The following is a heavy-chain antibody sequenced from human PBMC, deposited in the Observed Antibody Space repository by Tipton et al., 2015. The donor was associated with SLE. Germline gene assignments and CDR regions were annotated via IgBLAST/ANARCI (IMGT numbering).Heavy chain of an antibody. V-gene: IGHV4-59*11. CDR1: GGSISSHY. CDR2: IYYSGST. D-gene: IGHD6-25*01. Sequence: GLVKPSETLSLTCTVSGGSISSHYWSWFRQPPGKGLEWFGYIYYSGSTNYNPSLKSRVTISVDTSKNQFSLRVTSVNAADTAVYYCARVLPLATAGALNAFDIWGQGTMVTVSS. CDR3: ARVLPLATAGALNAFDI. J-gene: IGHJ3*02.